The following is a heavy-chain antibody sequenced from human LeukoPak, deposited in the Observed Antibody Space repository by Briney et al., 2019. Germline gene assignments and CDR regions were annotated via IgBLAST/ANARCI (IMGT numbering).Heavy chain of an antibody. J-gene: IGHJ4*02. CDR3: ARALLGDYGFDS. CDR1: GFTFSTYW. CDR2: IKSDGKST. D-gene: IGHD4-17*01. Sequence: GGSLRLSCAASGFTFSTYWMHWVRQTPGNGLVWVSRIKSDGKSTAYADSVKGRFTISRDNAKNTLYPQMSSLRAEDTAVYYCARALLGDYGFDSWGQGALVTVSS. V-gene: IGHV3-74*01.